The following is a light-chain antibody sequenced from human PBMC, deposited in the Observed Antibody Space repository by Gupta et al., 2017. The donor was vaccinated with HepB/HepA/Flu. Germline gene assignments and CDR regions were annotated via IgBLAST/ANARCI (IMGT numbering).Light chain of an antibody. J-gene: IGLJ1*01. CDR2: DVS. V-gene: IGLV2-14*01. Sequence: QSALPQPASVSGPPGQSITISCTGTSSDVGGYNYVSWYQQHPGKAPKLMIYDVSNRPSGVSNRFSGSKSGNTASLTISGLQAEDEADYYCSSYTSSSTLYVFGTGTKVTVL. CDR3: SSYTSSSTLYV. CDR1: SSDVGGYNY.